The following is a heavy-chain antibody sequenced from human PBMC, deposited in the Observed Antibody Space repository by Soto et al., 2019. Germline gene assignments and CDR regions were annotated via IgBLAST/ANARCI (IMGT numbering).Heavy chain of an antibody. CDR3: AKMGYGGNFFDY. V-gene: IGHV1-18*04. CDR1: GYTFTSIA. D-gene: IGHD2-21*01. CDR2: ISAHNGVT. Sequence: QVQLVQSGAEVKKPGASVNVSCKASGYTFTSIAFSWVRQAPGQGLEWMGWISAHNGVTNYAQNCQGRVTMTTDTSTNMAYLELRSLRSDDTAVYYCAKMGYGGNFFDYWGQGTVVTVSS. J-gene: IGHJ4*02.